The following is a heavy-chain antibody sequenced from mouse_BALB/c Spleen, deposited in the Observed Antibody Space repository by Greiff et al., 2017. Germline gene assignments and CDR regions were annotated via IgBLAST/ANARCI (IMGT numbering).Heavy chain of an antibody. CDR1: GYSITSDYA. Sequence: EVQLQQSGPGLVKPSQSLSLTCTVTGYSITSDYAWNWIRQFPGNKLEWMGYISYSGSTSYNPSLKSRISITRDTSKNQFFLQLNSVTTEDTATYYCARSGATDYWGQGTTLTVSS. CDR3: ARSGATDY. D-gene: IGHD1-1*01. CDR2: ISYSGST. J-gene: IGHJ2*01. V-gene: IGHV3-2*02.